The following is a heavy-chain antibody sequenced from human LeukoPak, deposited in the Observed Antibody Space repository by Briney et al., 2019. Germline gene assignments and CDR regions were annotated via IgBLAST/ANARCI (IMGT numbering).Heavy chain of an antibody. Sequence: PSETLSLTCTVSGGSISSYYWSWIRQPPGKGLEWIGYIYYSGSTNYNPSLKSRVTISVDTSKNQFSLKLSSVTAADTAVYYCARGVEQQWLVRGWFDPWGQGTLVTVSS. V-gene: IGHV4-59*01. D-gene: IGHD6-19*01. CDR3: ARGVEQQWLVRGWFDP. CDR2: IYYSGST. J-gene: IGHJ5*02. CDR1: GGSISSYY.